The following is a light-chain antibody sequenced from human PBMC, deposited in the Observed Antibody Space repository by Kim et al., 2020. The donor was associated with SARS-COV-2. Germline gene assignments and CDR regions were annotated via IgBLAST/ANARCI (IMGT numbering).Light chain of an antibody. CDR1: QTVTSNY. J-gene: IGKJ1*01. CDR2: GAS. V-gene: IGKV3-20*01. Sequence: SPGERATLSCRASQTVTSNYLAWYQQKPGQAPRLLIYGASSRATGIPDRFSGSGSGTDFTLTISRLEPEEFAVYYCQQYGRSPATFGQGTKVDIK. CDR3: QQYGRSPAT.